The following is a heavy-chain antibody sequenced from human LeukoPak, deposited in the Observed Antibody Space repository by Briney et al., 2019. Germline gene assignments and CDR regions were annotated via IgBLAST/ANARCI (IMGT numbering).Heavy chain of an antibody. CDR3: ARHRGSFYYGMDV. Sequence: SYISSSSSYTNYADSVKGRFTISRDNAKNSLYLQMNSLRAEDTAVYYCARHRGSFYYGMDVWGQGTTVTVSS. V-gene: IGHV3-11*06. J-gene: IGHJ6*02. D-gene: IGHD1-26*01. CDR2: ISSSSSYT.